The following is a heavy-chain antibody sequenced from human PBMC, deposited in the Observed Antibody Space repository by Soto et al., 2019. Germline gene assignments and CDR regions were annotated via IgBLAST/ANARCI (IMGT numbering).Heavy chain of an antibody. CDR3: AKGRPQPRRITIFGVVITPKV. J-gene: IGHJ6*04. CDR1: GFTFSSYA. V-gene: IGHV3-23*01. CDR2: ISGSGGST. Sequence: GGSLRLSCAASGFTFSSYAMSWVRQAPGKGLEWVSAISGSGGSTYYADSVKGRFTISRDNSKNTLYLQMNSLRAEDTAVYYCAKGRPQPRRITIFGVVITPKVWGKGTTVTVSS. D-gene: IGHD3-3*01.